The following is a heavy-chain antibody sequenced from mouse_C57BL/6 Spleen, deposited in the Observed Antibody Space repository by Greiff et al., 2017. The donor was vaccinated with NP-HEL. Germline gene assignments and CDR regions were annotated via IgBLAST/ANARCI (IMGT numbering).Heavy chain of an antibody. CDR2: IHPNSGST. CDR3: ARGHYGSSFSPFDY. Sequence: QVQLQQPGAELVKPGASVKLSCKASGYTFTSYWMHWVKQRPGQGLEWIGMIHPNSGSTNYNEKFKSKATLTVDKSSSTAYMQLSSLTSEDSAVYYCARGHYGSSFSPFDYWGQGTTLTVSS. J-gene: IGHJ2*01. D-gene: IGHD1-1*01. V-gene: IGHV1-64*01. CDR1: GYTFTSYW.